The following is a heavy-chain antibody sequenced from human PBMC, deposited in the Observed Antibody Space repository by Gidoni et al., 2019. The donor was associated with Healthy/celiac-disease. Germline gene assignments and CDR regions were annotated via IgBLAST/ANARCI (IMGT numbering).Heavy chain of an antibody. CDR3: ARDKGYSSGRFDAFDI. D-gene: IGHD6-19*01. Sequence: QVQLVQSGPEVKKPGASVKVSCKASGYTFTSYYMHWVRQAPGQGLEWMGIINPSGGSTSYEQKFQGRVTMTRDTSTSTVYMELSSLRSEDTAVYYCARDKGYSSGRFDAFDIWGQGTMVTVSS. V-gene: IGHV1-46*01. CDR2: INPSGGST. J-gene: IGHJ3*02. CDR1: GYTFTSYY.